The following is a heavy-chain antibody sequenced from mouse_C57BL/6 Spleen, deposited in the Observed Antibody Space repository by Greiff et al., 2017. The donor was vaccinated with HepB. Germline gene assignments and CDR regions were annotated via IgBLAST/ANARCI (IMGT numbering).Heavy chain of an antibody. V-gene: IGHV1-50*01. CDR2: IDPSDSYT. CDR1: GYTFTSYW. Sequence: VQLQQPGAELVKPGASVKLSCKASGYTFTSYWMQWVKQRPGQGLEWIGEIDPSDSYTNYNQKFKGKATLTVDTSSSTAYMQLSSLTSEDSAVYYCARWYYSNFDWGQGTTLTVSS. J-gene: IGHJ2*01. CDR3: ARWYYSNFD. D-gene: IGHD2-5*01.